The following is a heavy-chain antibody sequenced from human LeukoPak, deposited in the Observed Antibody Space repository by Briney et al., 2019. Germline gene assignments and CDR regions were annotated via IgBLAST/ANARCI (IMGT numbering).Heavy chain of an antibody. CDR1: GYTFTSYD. CDR2: MNPNSGNT. D-gene: IGHD3-10*01. V-gene: IGHV1-8*01. CDR3: ASSVGMVRGASNY. J-gene: IGHJ4*02. Sequence: ASVKVSCKVSGYTFTSYDINWVRQATGQGLEWMGWMNPNSGNTGYAQKFQGRVTMTRNTSISTAYMELSGLRSDDTAVYYCASSVGMVRGASNYWGQGTLVTVSS.